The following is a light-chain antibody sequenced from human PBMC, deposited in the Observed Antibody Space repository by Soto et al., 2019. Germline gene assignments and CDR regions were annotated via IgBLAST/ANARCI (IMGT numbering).Light chain of an antibody. Sequence: EIVMTQSPVTLSVSPGERATLSCRASQSVRSNLAWHQQKPGQAPRLLMYDASNRSTGIPDRFSGSGSGTEFTLPISSLQSEDFAVYYCQQYNYWPPWTFGQGTKVEIK. CDR1: QSVRSN. CDR3: QQYNYWPPWT. J-gene: IGKJ1*01. V-gene: IGKV3-15*01. CDR2: DAS.